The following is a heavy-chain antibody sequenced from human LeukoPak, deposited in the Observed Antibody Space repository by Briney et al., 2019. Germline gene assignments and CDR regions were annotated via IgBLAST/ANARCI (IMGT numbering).Heavy chain of an antibody. CDR1: GFSFSSNG. J-gene: IGHJ6*04. V-gene: IGHV3-30*18. CDR2: ISYDGSNK. CDR3: AKERLDIVTTGYYYYGMDV. Sequence: GGPLRLSCAASGFSFSSNGMHWVRQAPGKGLEWVAVISYDGSNKYYVDSVKGRFTISRDNSKNTLYLQMNSLRAEDTAVYYCAKERLDIVTTGYYYYGMDVWGKGTTVTVSS. D-gene: IGHD5-12*01.